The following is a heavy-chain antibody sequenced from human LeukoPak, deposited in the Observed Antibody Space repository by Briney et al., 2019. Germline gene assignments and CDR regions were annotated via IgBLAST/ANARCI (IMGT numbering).Heavy chain of an antibody. J-gene: IGHJ4*02. V-gene: IGHV3-53*01. CDR2: IYSGGST. D-gene: IGHD5-18*01. Sequence: GGSLRLSCAASGFTVSSNYISWVRQAPGKGLEWVSVIYSGGSTYYADSAKGRFTISRDNSKNTLYLQMNSLRAEDTAVYYCARSRSGYSYGYPDWGQGTLVTVSS. CDR3: ARSRSGYSYGYPD. CDR1: GFTVSSNY.